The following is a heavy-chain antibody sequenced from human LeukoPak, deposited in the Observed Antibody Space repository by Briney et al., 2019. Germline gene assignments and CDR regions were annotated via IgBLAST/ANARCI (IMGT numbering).Heavy chain of an antibody. D-gene: IGHD5-18*01. CDR2: IYYSGST. J-gene: IGHJ4*02. V-gene: IGHV4-39*07. Sequence: SETLSLTCTVSGGSISSSSYYWGWIRQPPGKGLEWIGSIYYSGSTYYNPSLKSRVTISVDTSKNQFSLKLSSVTPADTAVYYCARTRGYSYGEFTYWGKGTLVTVSS. CDR1: GGSISSSSYY. CDR3: ARTRGYSYGEFTY.